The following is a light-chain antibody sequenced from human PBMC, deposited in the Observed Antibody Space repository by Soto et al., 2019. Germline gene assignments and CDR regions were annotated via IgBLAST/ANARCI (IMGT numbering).Light chain of an antibody. CDR2: EVS. Sequence: QSAMTQPASVSGSPGQSITISCTGTSSDVGGYNYVSWYQQHPGKAPKLMIYEVSNRPSGVSNRFSGSKSGNTASLTISGLQAEDEADYYCSSYTSSVGVFGGGTKLTVL. J-gene: IGLJ3*02. CDR3: SSYTSSVGV. V-gene: IGLV2-14*01. CDR1: SSDVGGYNY.